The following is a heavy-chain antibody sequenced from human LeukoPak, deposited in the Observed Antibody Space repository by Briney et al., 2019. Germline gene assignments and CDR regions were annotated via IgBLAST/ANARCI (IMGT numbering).Heavy chain of an antibody. CDR3: ARQCSSSSGAYWFDP. CDR2: IYPGDSDT. J-gene: IGHJ5*02. D-gene: IGHD6-6*01. Sequence: GESLKISCKGSGYSFTNYWIGWVRQMPGKGLEWMGIIYPGDSDTKYSPSFQGQVTISADKSISTAYLQWSSLKASDTAMYYCARQCSSSSGAYWFDPWGQGTLVTVSS. CDR1: GYSFTNYW. V-gene: IGHV5-51*01.